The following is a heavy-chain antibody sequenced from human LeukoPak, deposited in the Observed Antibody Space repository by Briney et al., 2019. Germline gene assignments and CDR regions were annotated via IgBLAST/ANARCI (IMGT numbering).Heavy chain of an antibody. CDR2: IYYSGTT. CDR1: GGSISSRTYY. J-gene: IGHJ6*03. V-gene: IGHV4-39*07. Sequence: SETLSLTCTVSGGSISSRTYYWGWIRQPPGKGLEWIGTIYYSGTTYYNPSLKSRVTISLDTSKNQFSLKLSSVTAADTAIYYCARDFSSSSTVYYYYYMDVWGKGTTVTVSS. D-gene: IGHD6-6*01. CDR3: ARDFSSSSTVYYYYYMDV.